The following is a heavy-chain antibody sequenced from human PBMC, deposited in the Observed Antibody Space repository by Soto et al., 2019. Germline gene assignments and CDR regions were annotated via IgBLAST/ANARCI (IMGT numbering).Heavy chain of an antibody. V-gene: IGHV5-51*01. J-gene: IGHJ5*02. CDR1: GYTFTDYW. CDR2: IYPDDSDV. D-gene: IGHD2-15*01. CDR3: ARQSSDTYSDYFAP. Sequence: EVQLVQSGAEVRKPGESLKISCLGSGYTFTDYWIAWVRQMPGKGLEWMGIIYPDDSDVRYSPSFQGQVTMSVDKSSNTAYLQWTSLKASDTAMYYCARQSSDTYSDYFAPWGQGTLVTVSS.